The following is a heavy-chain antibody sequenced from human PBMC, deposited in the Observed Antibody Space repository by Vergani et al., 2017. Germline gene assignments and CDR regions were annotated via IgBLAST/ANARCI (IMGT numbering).Heavy chain of an antibody. CDR2: IYYSGST. V-gene: IGHV4-59*01. Sequence: QVQLQESGPGLVKPSETLSLTCTVSGGSISSYYWSWIRQPPGKGLVWIGYIYYSGSTNYNPSLKSRVTISVDTSKNQFSLKLSSVTAADTAVYYCSREQYSCYPDAFDIWGQGTMATVSS. CDR3: SREQYSCYPDAFDI. J-gene: IGHJ3*02. D-gene: IGHD5-12*01. CDR1: GGSISSYY.